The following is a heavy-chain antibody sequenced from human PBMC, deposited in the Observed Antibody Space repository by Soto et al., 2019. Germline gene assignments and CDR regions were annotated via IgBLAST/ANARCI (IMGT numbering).Heavy chain of an antibody. V-gene: IGHV4-30-4*01. D-gene: IGHD5-18*01. Sequence: QVQLQESGPGLVTPSQTLSLTCTVSGCAISSGDRYWSWIRQPPGKGLEWIGHIKYSGSTHYNPSLKSRISMSMDTSKNQSSLDVSSVTAADTAVYYCARGRGNTYGIDYWGQGTLVTVSS. J-gene: IGHJ4*02. CDR3: ARGRGNTYGIDY. CDR1: GCAISSGDRY. CDR2: IKYSGST.